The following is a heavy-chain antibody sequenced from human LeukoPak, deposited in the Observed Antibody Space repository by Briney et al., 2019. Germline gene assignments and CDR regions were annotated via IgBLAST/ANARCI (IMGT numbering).Heavy chain of an antibody. CDR3: ARHEGLWNDSWYFDY. CDR2: IYPGDSDT. Sequence: GESLKISCKGSGYSFTSYWVGWVRQMPGKGLEWMGIIYPGDSDTRYSPSFQGQVTISADKSISTAYLQWSSLKASDTAMYYCARHEGLWNDSWYFDYWGQGTLVTVSS. CDR1: GYSFTSYW. J-gene: IGHJ4*02. V-gene: IGHV5-51*01. D-gene: IGHD1-1*01.